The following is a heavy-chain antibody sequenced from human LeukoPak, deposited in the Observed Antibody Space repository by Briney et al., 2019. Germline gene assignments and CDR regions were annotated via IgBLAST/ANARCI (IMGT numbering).Heavy chain of an antibody. D-gene: IGHD3-22*01. V-gene: IGHV3-33*01. J-gene: IGHJ6*02. CDR3: ARERPPFAYYYDSSGYYSYYYYGMDV. Sequence: GRSLRLSCAASGFTFSSYGMHWVRQAPGKGLEWVAVIWYDGSNKYYADSVKGRFTISRDNSKNTLYLQMNSLRAEDTAVYYCARERPPFAYYYDSSGYYSYYYYGMDVWGQGTTVTVSS. CDR1: GFTFSSYG. CDR2: IWYDGSNK.